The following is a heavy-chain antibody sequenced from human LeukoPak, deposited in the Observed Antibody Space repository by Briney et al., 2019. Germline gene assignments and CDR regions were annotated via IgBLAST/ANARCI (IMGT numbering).Heavy chain of an antibody. CDR1: GGSFSGYY. V-gene: IGHV4-34*01. CDR3: TGGVNYYYSRDV. J-gene: IGHJ6*03. Sequence: SETLSLTCAVYGGSFSGYYWSWIRQPPGKGLEWIGEINHSVSTTYNPSLNRRVTISAATSTNHTSWKLISTTSSDNAVHYFTGGVNYYYSRDVWGKGTRVTVSS. CDR2: INHSVST.